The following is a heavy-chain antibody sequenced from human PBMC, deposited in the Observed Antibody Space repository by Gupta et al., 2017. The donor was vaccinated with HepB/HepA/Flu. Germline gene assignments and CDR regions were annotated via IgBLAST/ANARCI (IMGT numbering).Heavy chain of an antibody. D-gene: IGHD1/OR15-1a*01. Sequence: EVQLVESGGGLVQPGGSLRLSCAASGFTFSSYWMSWVRQAPGKGLEWVANIKQDGSEKYYVDSVKGRFTISRDNAKNSLYLQMNSLRAEDTAVYYCARENIQGHGAFDIWGQGTMVTVSS. CDR2: IKQDGSEK. J-gene: IGHJ3*02. CDR3: ARENIQGHGAFDI. CDR1: GFTFSSYW. V-gene: IGHV3-7*01.